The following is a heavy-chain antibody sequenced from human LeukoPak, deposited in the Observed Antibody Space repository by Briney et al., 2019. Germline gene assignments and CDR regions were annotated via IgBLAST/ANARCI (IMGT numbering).Heavy chain of an antibody. CDR3: ARDQDCSSTSCYTRPYYFDY. Sequence: GGSLRLSCAASGFTFSIFGMNWVRQAPGKGLEWGSSISSSSSYIYYADSVKVRFTISRDNAKDSLYLQMNSLRAEDTAVYYCARDQDCSSTSCYTRPYYFDYWGQGTLVTVSS. D-gene: IGHD2-2*02. CDR2: ISSSSSYI. CDR1: GFTFSIFG. J-gene: IGHJ4*02. V-gene: IGHV3-21*01.